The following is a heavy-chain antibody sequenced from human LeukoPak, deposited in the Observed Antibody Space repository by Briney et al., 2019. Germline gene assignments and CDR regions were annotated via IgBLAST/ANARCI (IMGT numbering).Heavy chain of an antibody. J-gene: IGHJ4*02. Sequence: SETLSLTCTVSGGSISSGGYYWSWIRQPPGKGLEWIGYIYHSGSTYYNPSLKSRVTISVDRSKNQFSLKLSSVTAADTAVYYCVRGSGSWGPFDYLGQGTLVFVSS. CDR1: GGSISSGGYY. CDR2: IYHSGST. CDR3: VRGSGSWGPFDY. V-gene: IGHV4-30-2*01. D-gene: IGHD6-13*01.